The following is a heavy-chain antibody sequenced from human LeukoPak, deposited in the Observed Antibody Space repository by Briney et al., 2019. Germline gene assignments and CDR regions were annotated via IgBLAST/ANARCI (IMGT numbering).Heavy chain of an antibody. CDR2: IYPGDSDT. D-gene: IGHD3-22*01. J-gene: IGHJ4*02. Sequence: GESLQISCKGSGYSFTSYWIGWVRPMPGKGLEWMGIIYPGDSDTRYSPSFQGQVTISADKSISTAYLQWSSLKASDTAMYYCARVHYYETSDWGNYFDYWGQGTLVTVSS. CDR3: ARVHYYETSDWGNYFDY. CDR1: GYSFTSYW. V-gene: IGHV5-51*01.